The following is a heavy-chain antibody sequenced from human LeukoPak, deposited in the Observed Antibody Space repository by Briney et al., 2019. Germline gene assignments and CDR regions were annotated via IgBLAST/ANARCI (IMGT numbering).Heavy chain of an antibody. CDR2: IKTDGSTT. D-gene: IGHD6-13*01. CDR3: AGGISPLYSSIPVALVPTRMDV. Sequence: PGGSLRLSCAASGFSFSRYWMHWVRQAPGKGLVWVSRIKTDGSTTIYADSVKGRFTISRDNAKNSLYLQMNSLRAEDTALYYCAGGISPLYSSIPVALVPTRMDVWGQGTTVTVSS. J-gene: IGHJ6*02. CDR1: GFSFSRYW. V-gene: IGHV3-74*01.